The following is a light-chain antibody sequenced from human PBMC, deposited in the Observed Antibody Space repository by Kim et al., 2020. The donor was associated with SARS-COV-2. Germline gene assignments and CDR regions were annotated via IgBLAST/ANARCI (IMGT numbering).Light chain of an antibody. CDR2: GKN. Sequence: SELTQDPAVSVALGQTVRITCQGDSLRSYYASWYQQKPGQAPVLVIYGKNNRPSGIPDRFSGSSSGNTASLTITGAQAEDEADCYCNSRDSSGNHRVVFGGGTQLTV. J-gene: IGLJ2*01. CDR3: NSRDSSGNHRVV. V-gene: IGLV3-19*01. CDR1: SLRSYY.